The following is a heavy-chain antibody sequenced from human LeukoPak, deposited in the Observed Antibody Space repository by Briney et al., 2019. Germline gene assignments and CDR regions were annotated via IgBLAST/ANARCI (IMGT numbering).Heavy chain of an antibody. CDR2: ISYXGXXX. Sequence: GGSLRLSCAASGFTFXSXAMHWVRQAPGKGLEXVAVISYXGXXXXXXXXXXXXXTISXDNSKNTLYLQMNSLRAEDTAVYYCARDSRDGYNLDYWGQGTLVTVSS. CDR1: GFTFXSXA. CDR3: ARDSRDGYNLDY. V-gene: IGHV3-30*04. J-gene: IGHJ4*02. D-gene: IGHD5-24*01.